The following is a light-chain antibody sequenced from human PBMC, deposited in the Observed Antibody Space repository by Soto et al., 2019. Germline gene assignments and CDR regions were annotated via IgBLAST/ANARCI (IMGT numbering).Light chain of an antibody. Sequence: DIQMTQYPSSLSASVGDRVTITCQASPDISNYLNWYQQKQGKAPKLLIYDASNLETGVPSRFSGSGSGTGFTFAISSLQREDIATYYCQQYDNLLVFTFGPGTKVDIK. V-gene: IGKV1-33*01. J-gene: IGKJ3*01. CDR2: DAS. CDR3: QQYDNLLVFT. CDR1: PDISNY.